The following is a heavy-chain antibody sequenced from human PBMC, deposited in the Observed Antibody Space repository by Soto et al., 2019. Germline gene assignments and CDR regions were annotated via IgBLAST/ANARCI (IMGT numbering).Heavy chain of an antibody. CDR1: GDSVSCNIAA. CDR3: AREGYYDFWSGYYFLGKVRDDAFDI. CDR2: TYYWSKWYN. Sequence: PSQILSLTCAISGDSVSCNIAAWNWLRQSPSRGLEWLGRTYYWSKWYNDYAVSVKSRITINPDTSKNQFSLQLNSVTPEDTAVYYCAREGYYDFWSGYYFLGKVRDDAFDIWGQGTMVTVSS. J-gene: IGHJ3*02. V-gene: IGHV6-1*01. D-gene: IGHD3-3*01.